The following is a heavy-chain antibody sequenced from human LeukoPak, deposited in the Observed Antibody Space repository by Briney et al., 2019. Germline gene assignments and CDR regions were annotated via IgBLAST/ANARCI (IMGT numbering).Heavy chain of an antibody. J-gene: IGHJ4*02. CDR2: IRSKADNGTA. Sequence: GGSLRLSCGASGLSFSSAWMNWVRQAPGKGLEWVGRIRSKADNGTAEYAALVKGRFTISRDDSKKMLYLQMNSLEVNDTAVYYCTTRGYCSGAGCYSDYWGQGTLVTVSS. D-gene: IGHD2-2*02. CDR3: TTRGYCSGAGCYSDY. CDR1: GLSFSSAW. V-gene: IGHV3-15*07.